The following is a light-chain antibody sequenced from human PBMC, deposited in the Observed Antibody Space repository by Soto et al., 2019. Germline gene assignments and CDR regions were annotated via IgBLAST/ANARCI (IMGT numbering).Light chain of an antibody. V-gene: IGKV3-11*01. Sequence: EIVLTQSPATLSLSLGESATLSCRASQSFNTYLAWYQQKPGQAPRLLIYDASKRATGTPVRFSGRGSGTDFTLTISSLEPEDFAVYYCQQRSYWPPMYTFGQGTRLDFK. CDR3: QQRSYWPPMYT. CDR2: DAS. CDR1: QSFNTY. J-gene: IGKJ2*01.